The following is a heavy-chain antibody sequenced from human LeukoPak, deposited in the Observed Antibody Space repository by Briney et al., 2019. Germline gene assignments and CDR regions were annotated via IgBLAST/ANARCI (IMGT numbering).Heavy chain of an antibody. Sequence: PGGSLRLSCAASGFTFNSYAMSWVRQAPGKGLEWVSAISGSGGSTYYADSVKGRFTISRDNSKNTLYLQMNSLRAEDTAVYYCAKDLCRRNARTCIAAAGNDYWGQGTLVTVPS. CDR2: ISGSGGST. CDR3: AKDLCRRNARTCIAAAGNDY. J-gene: IGHJ4*02. V-gene: IGHV3-23*01. CDR1: GFTFNSYA. D-gene: IGHD6-13*01.